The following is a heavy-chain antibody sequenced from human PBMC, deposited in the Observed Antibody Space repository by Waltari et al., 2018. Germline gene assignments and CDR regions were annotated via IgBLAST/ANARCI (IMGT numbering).Heavy chain of an antibody. Sequence: EVQLVESGGGLVKPGGSLTLSCAGSGFTSSNIWLMWVRQAPGKGLEWVARIKSESDGETRDYGAPVQGRFTISRDDSRNTLFLQMNSLKTDDTALYYCATDGAVAGFYGMDVWGQGTTVTVSS. J-gene: IGHJ6*02. CDR3: ATDGAVAGFYGMDV. D-gene: IGHD6-19*01. V-gene: IGHV3-15*01. CDR2: IKSESDGETR. CDR1: GFTSSNIW.